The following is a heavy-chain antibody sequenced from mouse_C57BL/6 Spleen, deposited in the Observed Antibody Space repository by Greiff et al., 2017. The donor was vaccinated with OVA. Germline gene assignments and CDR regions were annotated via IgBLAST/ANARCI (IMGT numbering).Heavy chain of an antibody. J-gene: IGHJ4*01. CDR3: ARHGLYAMDY. CDR2: IHPNSGGT. V-gene: IGHV1-64*01. D-gene: IGHD1-2*01. Sequence: QVQLKQPGAELVKPGASVTLSCKASGYTFTSYWMHWVKQRPGQGLEWIGMIHPNSGGTKYNEKFKSKATLTVDKPSSTAYMQLSSLTSEDSAVYYCARHGLYAMDYWGQGTSVTVSS. CDR1: GYTFTSYW.